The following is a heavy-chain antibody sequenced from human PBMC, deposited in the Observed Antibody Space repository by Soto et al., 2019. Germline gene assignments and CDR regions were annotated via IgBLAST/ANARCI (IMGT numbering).Heavy chain of an antibody. V-gene: IGHV3-23*01. CDR2: TSGSGVGT. CDR1: GFSFSSYA. J-gene: IGHJ5*02. D-gene: IGHD6-13*01. CDR3: AKHLGDSNSGSFRWLDP. Sequence: EVQLLESGGGLVQPGGSLRLSCAASGFSFSSYAMSWVRQAPGTGLEWVSGTSGSGVGTYYPDSVKGRFSISKDNSKNTLYLQMNSLRAEDTAVYYCAKHLGDSNSGSFRWLDPWGQGTLVTVSS.